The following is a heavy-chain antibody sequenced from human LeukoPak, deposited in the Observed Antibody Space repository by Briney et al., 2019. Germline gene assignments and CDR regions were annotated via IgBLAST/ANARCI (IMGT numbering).Heavy chain of an antibody. V-gene: IGHV3-21*01. J-gene: IGHJ6*02. CDR3: AGPGYSSGWYRLSYYTGMDV. CDR2: ISSSSSYI. D-gene: IGHD6-19*01. CDR1: GFTFSSYS. Sequence: GGSLRLSCAASGFTFSSYSMNWVRQAPGKGLEWVSSISSSSSYIYYADSVKGRFTISRDNAKNSLYLQMNSLRAEDTAVYYCAGPGYSSGWYRLSYYTGMDVWGQGTTVTVSS.